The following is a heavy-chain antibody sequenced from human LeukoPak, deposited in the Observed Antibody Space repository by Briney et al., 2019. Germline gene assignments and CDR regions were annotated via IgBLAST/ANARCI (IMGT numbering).Heavy chain of an antibody. V-gene: IGHV3-48*03. J-gene: IGHJ6*03. Sequence: PGGSLRLSCEASGFTFSTYEMNWVRQTPGKGLEWVSCIGSSGSTIYYADSVKGRFTISRDNGKYSLYLHMNSLRAEDTAVYYCARGTTALMDVWGKGTTVTVSS. CDR1: GFTFSTYE. D-gene: IGHD2-21*02. CDR3: ARGTTALMDV. CDR2: IGSSGSTI.